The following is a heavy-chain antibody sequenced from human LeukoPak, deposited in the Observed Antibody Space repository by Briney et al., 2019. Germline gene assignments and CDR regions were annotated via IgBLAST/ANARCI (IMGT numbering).Heavy chain of an antibody. CDR1: GYTLTELS. V-gene: IGHV1-24*01. J-gene: IGHJ4*02. Sequence: ASVKVSFTLSGYTLTELSMNWVREAPGKRREWMGGFDPEDGATTYAQKFQGRVTMTEETSTDTAYMELSRLRSEDTAVYYCATGPSGVVIMRNDYWGEGTLVTVSS. D-gene: IGHD3-3*01. CDR2: FDPEDGAT. CDR3: ATGPSGVVIMRNDY.